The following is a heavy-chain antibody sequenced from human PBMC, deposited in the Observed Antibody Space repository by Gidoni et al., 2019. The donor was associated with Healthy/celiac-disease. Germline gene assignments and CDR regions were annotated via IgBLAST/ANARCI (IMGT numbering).Heavy chain of an antibody. CDR1: GFTFSSYS. D-gene: IGHD2-15*01. Sequence: EVQLVESGGGLVKPGGSLRLSCAASGFTFSSYSMNWVRQAPGKGLEWVSSISSSSSYIYYADSVKGRFTISRDNAKNSLYLQMNSLRAEDTAVYYCARSICSGGSCCRTFDYWGQGTLVTVSS. CDR3: ARSICSGGSCCRTFDY. V-gene: IGHV3-21*01. CDR2: ISSSSSYI. J-gene: IGHJ4*02.